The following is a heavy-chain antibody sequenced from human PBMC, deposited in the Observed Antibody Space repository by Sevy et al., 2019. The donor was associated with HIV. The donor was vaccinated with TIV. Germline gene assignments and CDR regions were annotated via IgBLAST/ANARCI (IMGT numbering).Heavy chain of an antibody. V-gene: IGHV1-46*01. CDR1: GYTFTSYY. D-gene: IGHD1-1*01. Sequence: ASVKVSCKASGYTFTSYYMHWVRQAPGQGLEWMGIINPSGGSTSYAQKFQGRVTMTRDTSTSTVYMELSSLRSEDTAVYYCARVGVTPFVQLFSGPFGGLGYWGQGTLVTVSS. CDR2: INPSGGST. J-gene: IGHJ4*02. CDR3: ARVGVTPFVQLFSGPFGGLGY.